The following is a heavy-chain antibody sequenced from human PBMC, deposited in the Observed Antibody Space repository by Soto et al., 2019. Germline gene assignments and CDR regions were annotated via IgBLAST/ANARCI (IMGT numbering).Heavy chain of an antibody. CDR2: IDLDIGDT. Sequence: QVQMVQSGAEVKKPGASVKVSRKASGHTFTGHHMHWVRQAPGQGLEWMGLIDLDIGDTKYAQQFQGRVTSTSDTSITTAYMELRGLRSDDTAVYYCALEPTGTAGFDYWGQGTLVTVSS. CDR3: ALEPTGTAGFDY. V-gene: IGHV1-2*02. CDR1: GHTFTGHH. D-gene: IGHD2-21*02. J-gene: IGHJ4*02.